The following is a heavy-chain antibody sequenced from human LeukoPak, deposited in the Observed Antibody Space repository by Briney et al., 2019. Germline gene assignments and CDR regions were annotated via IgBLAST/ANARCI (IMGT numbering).Heavy chain of an antibody. J-gene: IGHJ6*02. D-gene: IGHD6-6*01. Sequence: GGSLRLSCAASGFTFSNYWMSWVRQAPGKGLEWVANIKQDGSEEVYVDSLKGRFTISRDNAKNSLFLQMNTLRAEDTAVYYCARDPHSSTWSYGMDVWGQGTTVTVSS. CDR3: ARDPHSSTWSYGMDV. CDR2: IKQDGSEE. CDR1: GFTFSNYW. V-gene: IGHV3-7*05.